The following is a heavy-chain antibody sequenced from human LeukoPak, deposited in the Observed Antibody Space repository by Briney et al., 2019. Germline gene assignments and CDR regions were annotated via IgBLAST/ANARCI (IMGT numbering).Heavy chain of an antibody. J-gene: IGHJ4*02. Sequence: GASVKVSCKASGYTFTGYYMHWVRQAPGQGLEWMGWISAYNGNTNYAQKLQGRVTMTTDTSTSTAYMELRSLRSNDTAVYYCARDGAYSSSWYYFDYWGQGSLVTVSS. V-gene: IGHV1-18*04. CDR3: ARDGAYSSSWYYFDY. D-gene: IGHD6-13*01. CDR2: ISAYNGNT. CDR1: GYTFTGYY.